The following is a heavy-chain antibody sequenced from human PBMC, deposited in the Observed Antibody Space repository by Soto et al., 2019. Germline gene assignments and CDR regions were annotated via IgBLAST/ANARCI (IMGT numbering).Heavy chain of an antibody. CDR1: GFTFSSYW. D-gene: IGHD2-15*01. J-gene: IGHJ4*02. Sequence: GGSLRLSCAASGFTFSSYWMSWVRQAPGKGLEWVANIKQDGSEKYYVDSVKGRFTISRDNAKNSLYLQMNSLRAEDTAVYYCVRDEGRYSSCDYYGYWSQGTLVTV. CDR2: IKQDGSEK. CDR3: VRDEGRYSSCDYYGY. V-gene: IGHV3-7*01.